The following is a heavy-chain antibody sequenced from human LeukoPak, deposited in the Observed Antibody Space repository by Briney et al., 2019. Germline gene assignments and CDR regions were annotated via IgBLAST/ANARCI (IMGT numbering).Heavy chain of an antibody. D-gene: IGHD1-26*01. J-gene: IGHJ4*02. CDR2: IYTSGST. CDR1: GGSISSYS. CDR3: ARDLGSYRHYSAY. Sequence: PSETLSLTCTVSGGSISSYSWSWIRQPAGRGLEWIGRIYTSGSTNYNPSLKSRVTISVDKSKNQFSLILSSVTAADTAVYYCARDLGSYRHYSAYWGQGTLVTVSS. V-gene: IGHV4-4*07.